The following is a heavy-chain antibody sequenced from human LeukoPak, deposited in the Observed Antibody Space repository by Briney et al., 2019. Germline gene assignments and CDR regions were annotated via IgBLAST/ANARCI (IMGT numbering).Heavy chain of an antibody. D-gene: IGHD1-26*01. V-gene: IGHV3-30*02. J-gene: IGHJ4*02. CDR3: ARGGRSRWELLQVFDY. CDR2: IRYGGSNK. Sequence: PGGSLRLSCAASGFTFSSYGMHWVRQAPGKGLEWVAFIRYGGSNKYYADSVKGRFTISRDNSKNTLYPQMNSLRAEDTAVYYCARGGRSRWELLQVFDYWGQGTLVTVSS. CDR1: GFTFSSYG.